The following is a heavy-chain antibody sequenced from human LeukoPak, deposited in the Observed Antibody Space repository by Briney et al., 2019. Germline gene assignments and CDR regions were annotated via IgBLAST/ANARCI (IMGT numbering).Heavy chain of an antibody. Sequence: GGSLRLSCAASGFTFGSHEMHWVRQAPGKGLEWVSGISASGGSTYYADSVKGRFTISRDNSKNTLYLQMNSLRAEDTAVYYCARDGGYSGYLDYWGQGTLVTVSS. J-gene: IGHJ4*02. CDR3: ARDGGYSGYLDY. V-gene: IGHV3-66*01. D-gene: IGHD5-12*01. CDR2: ISASGGST. CDR1: GFTFGSHE.